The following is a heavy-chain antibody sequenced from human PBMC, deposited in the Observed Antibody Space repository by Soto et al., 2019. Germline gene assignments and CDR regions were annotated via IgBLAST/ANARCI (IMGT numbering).Heavy chain of an antibody. CDR2: ISSSGSTI. J-gene: IGHJ6*01. D-gene: IGHD3-9*01. CDR1: GFTFSSYE. CDR3: AREHYDILTPWYYYGMDV. V-gene: IGHV3-48*03. Sequence: GESLKISCAASGFTFSSYEMNWVRQAPGKGLEWVSYISSSGSTIYYADSVKGRFTISRDNAKNSLYLQMNSLRAEDTAVYYCAREHYDILTPWYYYGMDVWGQGTTVTVSS.